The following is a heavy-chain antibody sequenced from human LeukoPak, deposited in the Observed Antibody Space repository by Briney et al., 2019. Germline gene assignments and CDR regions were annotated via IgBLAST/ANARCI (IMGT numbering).Heavy chain of an antibody. CDR2: MNPNSGNT. CDR3: ARDLGNIAGGFDP. V-gene: IGHV1-8*01. Sequence: ASVKVSCKASGYTFRRYGINWVRQATGQGLEWMGWMNPNSGNTGYAQKFQGRVTMTRNTSISTAYMELSSLRSEDTAVYYCARDLGNIAGGFDPWGQGTLVTVSS. J-gene: IGHJ5*02. CDR1: GYTFRRYG. D-gene: IGHD6-13*01.